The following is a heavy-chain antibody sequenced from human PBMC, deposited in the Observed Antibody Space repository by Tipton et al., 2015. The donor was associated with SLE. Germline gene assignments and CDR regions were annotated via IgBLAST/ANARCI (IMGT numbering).Heavy chain of an antibody. D-gene: IGHD3-16*01. CDR2: ITHSGST. J-gene: IGHJ3*02. Sequence: TLSLTCVVHGGSFSGYYWSWIRQPPGKGLEWIGEITHSGSTTYNPSLKSRVTISLDTSKNQFSLKMRSVTAADTAVYYCARWGPGAFDIWGQGTKVSVSS. CDR3: ARWGPGAFDI. V-gene: IGHV4-34*01. CDR1: GGSFSGYY.